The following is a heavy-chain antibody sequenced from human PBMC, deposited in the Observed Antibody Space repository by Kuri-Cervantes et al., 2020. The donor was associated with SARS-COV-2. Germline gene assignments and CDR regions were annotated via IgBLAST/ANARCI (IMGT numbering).Heavy chain of an antibody. D-gene: IGHD6-6*01. Sequence: GESLKISCAASGFTFSSYAMHWVRQAPGKGLEWVAVISYDGSNKYYADSVQGRFTISRDDSKSMLYLQMNSLSAEDTALYYCAREAPALRSSPFDNWGQGTLVTVSS. J-gene: IGHJ4*02. CDR3: AREAPALRSSPFDN. V-gene: IGHV3-30-3*01. CDR2: ISYDGSNK. CDR1: GFTFSSYA.